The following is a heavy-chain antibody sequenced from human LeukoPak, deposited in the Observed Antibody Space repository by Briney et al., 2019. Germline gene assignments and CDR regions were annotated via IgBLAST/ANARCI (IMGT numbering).Heavy chain of an antibody. J-gene: IGHJ4*02. CDR1: GFTFSSYA. CDR2: LSVSGGST. Sequence: GGSLRLSCAASGFTFSSYAMSWVRQAPGKGLEWVSSLSVSGGSTYYADSVKGRFTISRDNSKNTIYLQMNSLRAEDTAVYYCARDRSYYDSSGYHRVDYWGQGTLVTVSS. V-gene: IGHV3-23*01. CDR3: ARDRSYYDSSGYHRVDY. D-gene: IGHD3-22*01.